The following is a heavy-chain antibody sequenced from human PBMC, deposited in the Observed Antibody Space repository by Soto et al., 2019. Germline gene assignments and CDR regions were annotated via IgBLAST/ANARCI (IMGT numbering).Heavy chain of an antibody. CDR2: IYYSGST. J-gene: IGHJ4*02. CDR3: ARVGSSIATRPFDY. Sequence: QVQLQESGPGLVKPSQTLSLTCTVSGGSISSGDYYWSWIRQPPGKGLEWIGYIYYSGSTYYNPSHKRRVTLSVDTSKNQFALKLSSVPAADTAVYYCARVGSSIATRPFDYWGQGTLVTVSS. V-gene: IGHV4-30-4*01. D-gene: IGHD6-6*01. CDR1: GGSISSGDYY.